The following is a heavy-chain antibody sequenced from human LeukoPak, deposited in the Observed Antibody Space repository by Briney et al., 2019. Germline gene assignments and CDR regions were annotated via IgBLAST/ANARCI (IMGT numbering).Heavy chain of an antibody. V-gene: IGHV4-39*01. CDR2: IYYSGST. CDR1: GGSISSSSCY. CDR3: ARGYDSSGYYPGYYFDY. Sequence: SETLSLTCTVSGGSISSSSCYWGWIRQPPGKGLEWIGSIYYSGSTYYNPSLKSRVTISVDTSKNQFSLKLSSVTAADTAVYYCARGYDSSGYYPGYYFDYWGQGTLVTVSS. D-gene: IGHD3-22*01. J-gene: IGHJ4*02.